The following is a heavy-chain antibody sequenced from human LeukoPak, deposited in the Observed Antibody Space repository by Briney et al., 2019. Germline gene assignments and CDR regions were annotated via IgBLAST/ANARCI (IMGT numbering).Heavy chain of an antibody. V-gene: IGHV1-69*13. CDR3: ARTKYSSSWYGSFGEFDY. Sequence: GASVKVSCKASGYTFTSYAISWVRQAPGQGLEWMGGIIPIFGTANYAQKFQGRVTITADESTSTAYMELSSLRSEDTAVYYCARTKYSSSWYGSFGEFDYWGQGTLVTVSS. D-gene: IGHD6-13*01. J-gene: IGHJ4*02. CDR2: IIPIFGTA. CDR1: GYTFTSYA.